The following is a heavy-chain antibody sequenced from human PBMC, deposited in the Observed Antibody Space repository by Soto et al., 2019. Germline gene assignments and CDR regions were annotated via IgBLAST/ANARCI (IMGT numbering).Heavy chain of an antibody. D-gene: IGHD6-19*01. J-gene: IGHJ6*02. V-gene: IGHV5-51*01. CDR1: GYSFTSYW. CDR3: ARHGSVGIAVAAPHPPGFYYYYGMDV. CDR2: IYPGDSDT. Sequence: EVQLVQSGAEVKKPGESLKISCKGSGYSFTSYWIGWVRQMPGKGLEWMGIIYPGDSDTRYSPSFHGQVTISADNSISTAYLQGSSRKASDTAMYYCARHGSVGIAVAAPHPPGFYYYYGMDVWGQGTTVTVSS.